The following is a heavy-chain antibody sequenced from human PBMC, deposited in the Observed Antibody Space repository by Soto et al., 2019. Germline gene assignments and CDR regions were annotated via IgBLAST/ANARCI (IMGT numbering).Heavy chain of an antibody. V-gene: IGHV1-69*06. Sequence: QVQLVQSGAEVKQPGSSVKVSCKASGGTFSSYAISWVRQAPGQGLEWMGGIIPIFGTANYAQKFQGRVTITADKSTSTAYMELSSLRSEDTAVYYCARVSSVAAAGPYNWFDPWGQGTLVTVSS. CDR3: ARVSSVAAAGPYNWFDP. CDR1: GGTFSSYA. J-gene: IGHJ5*02. CDR2: IIPIFGTA. D-gene: IGHD6-13*01.